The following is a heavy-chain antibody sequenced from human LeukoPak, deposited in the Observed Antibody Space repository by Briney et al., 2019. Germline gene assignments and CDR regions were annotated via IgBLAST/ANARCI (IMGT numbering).Heavy chain of an antibody. CDR1: GFTFNSYW. J-gene: IGHJ4*02. CDR3: ARGLNGDYY. Sequence: GGSLRLSCAASGFTFNSYWLLWVRQAPGKGLVWVSRINRDGTTTAYADSVKGRFTISRDNAKDTLYLQMNSLRAEDTAVYYCARGLNGDYYWGQGTLVTVSS. V-gene: IGHV3-74*01. D-gene: IGHD2-21*02. CDR2: INRDGTTT.